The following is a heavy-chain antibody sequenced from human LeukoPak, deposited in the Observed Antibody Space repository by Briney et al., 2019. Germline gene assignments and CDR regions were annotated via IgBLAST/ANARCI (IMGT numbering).Heavy chain of an antibody. CDR3: ARDTVDTAGGMDV. CDR2: INPSGGST. V-gene: IGHV1-46*01. Sequence: ASVKLSCKASGYTFTSYYMHWVRQAPGQGLEWMGIINPSGGSTSYAQKFQGRVTMTRDMSTSTVYMELSSLRSEDTAVYYCARDTVDTAGGMDVWGKGTTVTVSS. CDR1: GYTFTSYY. D-gene: IGHD5-18*01. J-gene: IGHJ6*04.